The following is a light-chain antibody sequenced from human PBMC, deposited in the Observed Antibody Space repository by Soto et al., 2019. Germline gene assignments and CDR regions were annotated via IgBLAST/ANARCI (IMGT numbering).Light chain of an antibody. CDR2: EVS. V-gene: IGLV2-8*01. CDR1: SSDVGGYNY. CDR3: SSYAGSNNNV. Sequence: QSALTPPPSASGSPGQSVTISCTGTSSDVGGYNYVSWYQQHPGKAPKLIIYEVSKRPSGVPDRFSGSKSGNTASLTVSGLQAEDEADYYCSSYAGSNNNVFGTGTKVTVL. J-gene: IGLJ1*01.